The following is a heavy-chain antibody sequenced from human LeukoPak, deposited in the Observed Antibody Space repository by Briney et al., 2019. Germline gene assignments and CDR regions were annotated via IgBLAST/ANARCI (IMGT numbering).Heavy chain of an antibody. CDR2: IKQDGSEK. J-gene: IGHJ4*02. CDR3: ARYDIPYELDY. Sequence: GRSLRLSCAASGFTFSAYSMHWVRQAPGKGLEWVANIKQDGSEKYYVDSVKGRFTISRDNAKNSLYLQMNSLRAEDTAVYYCARYDIPYELDYWGQGTLVTVTS. CDR1: GFTFSAYS. V-gene: IGHV3-7*01. D-gene: IGHD3-9*01.